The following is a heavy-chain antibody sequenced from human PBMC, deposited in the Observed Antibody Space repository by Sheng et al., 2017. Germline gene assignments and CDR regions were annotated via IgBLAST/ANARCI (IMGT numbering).Heavy chain of an antibody. V-gene: IGHV4-34*01. D-gene: IGHD3-22*01. CDR3: ARGRTYYYDSSGTRGAFDI. J-gene: IGHJ3*02. CDR1: GGSFSGYY. Sequence: QVQLQQWGAGLLKPSETLSLTCAVYGGSFSGYYWSWIRQPPGKGLEWIGEINHSGSTNYNPSLKSRVTISVDTSKNQFSLKLSSVTAADTAVYYCARGRTYYYDSSGTRGAFDIWGQGDNGHRLF. CDR2: INHSGST.